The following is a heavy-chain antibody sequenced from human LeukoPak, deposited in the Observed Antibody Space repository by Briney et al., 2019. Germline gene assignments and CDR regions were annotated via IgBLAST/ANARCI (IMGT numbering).Heavy chain of an antibody. CDR2: IYYSGIT. Sequence: PSETLSLTCSVPGGSISNGRYYWGWFRQPPGKGLEWIGNIYYSGITYYNPSLKSRLTMSVDTSNNQFSLHLNFVTAADTAVYFCTRVPKIYTDSYSGYFYMDVWGKGTSVIVSS. V-gene: IGHV4-39*07. J-gene: IGHJ6*03. CDR3: TRVPKIYTDSYSGYFYMDV. CDR1: GGSISNGRYY. D-gene: IGHD3-10*01.